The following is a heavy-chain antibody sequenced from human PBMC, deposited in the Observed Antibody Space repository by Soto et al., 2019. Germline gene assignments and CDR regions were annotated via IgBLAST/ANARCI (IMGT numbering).Heavy chain of an antibody. J-gene: IGHJ4*02. CDR1: RFSFTSHE. CDR2: ISSTGNTI. CDR3: ARTEGSTWAFDY. D-gene: IGHD6-13*01. V-gene: IGHV3-48*03. Sequence: GGSLRLSCAASRFSFTSHEMNWVRQAPGKGLEWVSYISSTGNTIYYADSVKGRFTISRDNAKSSVYLQMNSLGAEDTAVYYCARTEGSTWAFDYWGQGTLVTVSS.